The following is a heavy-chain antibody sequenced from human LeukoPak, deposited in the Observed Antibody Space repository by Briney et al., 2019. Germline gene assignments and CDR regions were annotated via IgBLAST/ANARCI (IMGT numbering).Heavy chain of an antibody. CDR3: ARGRFGEGIDY. CDR2: IYYSGST. CDR1: DASVSSGSYY. Sequence: SETLSLTCAVSDASVSSGSYYWSWIRQPPGKGLEWIGYIYYSGSTNYNPSLKSRVTISVDTSKNQFSLKLSSVTAADTAVYYCARGRFGEGIDYWGQGTLVTVSS. D-gene: IGHD3-10*01. V-gene: IGHV4-61*01. J-gene: IGHJ4*02.